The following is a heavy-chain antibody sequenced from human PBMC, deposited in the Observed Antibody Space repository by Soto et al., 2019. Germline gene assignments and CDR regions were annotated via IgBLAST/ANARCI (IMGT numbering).Heavy chain of an antibody. CDR2: IKSKTDGGTT. J-gene: IGHJ1*01. V-gene: IGHV3-15*07. CDR3: TFDSYIAIVINRFDV. Sequence: GGSLRLSCAASGFTFSNVWINWVRQAPGKGLEWVGRIKSKTDGGTTDFAASVKGRFAISRDDSKNMVYLQMNSLKTEDTAVYYCTFDSYIAIVINRFDVWGHGTLDTGSS. D-gene: IGHD2-21*01. CDR1: GFTFSNVW.